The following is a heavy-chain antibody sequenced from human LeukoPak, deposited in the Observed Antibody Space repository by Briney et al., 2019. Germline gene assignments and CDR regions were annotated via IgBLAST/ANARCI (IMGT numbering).Heavy chain of an antibody. CDR3: ASATGEQWLELFDY. V-gene: IGHV3-21*04. CDR1: GFTFSTYS. Sequence: PGGSLRLSCAASGFTFSTYSMNWVRQAPGKGLEWVSSISSSSSYIYYADSVKGRFTISRDNAKNSLYLQMNSLRAEDTALYYCASATGEQWLELFDYWGQGTLVTVSS. CDR2: ISSSSSYI. D-gene: IGHD6-19*01. J-gene: IGHJ4*02.